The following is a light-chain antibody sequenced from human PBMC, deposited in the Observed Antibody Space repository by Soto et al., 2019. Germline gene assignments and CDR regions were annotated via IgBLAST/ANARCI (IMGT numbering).Light chain of an antibody. V-gene: IGKV1-5*01. CDR2: DAS. J-gene: IGKJ2*03. Sequence: DIQMTQSPTTLSASVGDRVTITCRASQSISSWLAWYQQKPGKAPKVLIYDASSLESGVPSRFSSSVSGTEFTLTISSLPPDDFATYYCQQYNSYSPYSFGQGTKLEIK. CDR1: QSISSW. CDR3: QQYNSYSPYS.